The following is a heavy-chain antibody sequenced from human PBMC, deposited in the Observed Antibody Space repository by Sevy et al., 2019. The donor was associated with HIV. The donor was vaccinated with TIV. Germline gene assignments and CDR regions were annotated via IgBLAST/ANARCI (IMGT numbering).Heavy chain of an antibody. J-gene: IGHJ4*02. CDR1: GFTFSNYA. V-gene: IGHV3-23*01. Sequence: GGSLRLSCAASGFTFSNYAMSWVRQAPGKGLEWVSTLSGSGGSTYYADSVQGRFTVSRDNSKRTLYLQMNNLRAEDTATYYCTTTLGGYWGQGTLVTVAS. CDR3: TTTLGGY. CDR2: LSGSGGST. D-gene: IGHD7-27*01.